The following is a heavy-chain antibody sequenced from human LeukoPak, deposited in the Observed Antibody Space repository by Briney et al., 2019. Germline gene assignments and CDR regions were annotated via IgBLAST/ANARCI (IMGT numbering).Heavy chain of an antibody. Sequence: GGSLRLSCAASGFTFSSYGMHWVRQAPGKGLDWVAVISNDGSKKYYADSVKGRFTISRDNSKNTLSLQVSSLRTEDTAVYYCARGGTTKYNWFDPWGQGTLVTVSS. CDR2: ISNDGSKK. CDR1: GFTFSSYG. D-gene: IGHD1-1*01. J-gene: IGHJ5*02. V-gene: IGHV3-30*03. CDR3: ARGGTTKYNWFDP.